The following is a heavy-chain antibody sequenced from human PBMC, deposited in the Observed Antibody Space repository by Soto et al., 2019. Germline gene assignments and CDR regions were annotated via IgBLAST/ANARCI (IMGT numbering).Heavy chain of an antibody. J-gene: IGHJ4*02. CDR2: INTSGGST. CDR3: AKMGSNYYDDY. V-gene: IGHV3-23*01. CDR1: GFPFSSYA. Sequence: EVQLLESGGGLVQPGGSLSLSCAAPGFPFSSYAMSGFRQAPGRGLEWVSAINTSGGSTYYADSVKGRFTISRDNSKNTLYLQMNSLRAEDTAVYYCAKMGSNYYDDYWGQGTLVTVSS. D-gene: IGHD3-22*01.